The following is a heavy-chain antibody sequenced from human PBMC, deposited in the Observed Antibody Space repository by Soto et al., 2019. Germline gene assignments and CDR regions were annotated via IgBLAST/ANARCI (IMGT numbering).Heavy chain of an antibody. CDR3: TRHGPGDDFLFDP. V-gene: IGHV3-74*01. CDR2: ASPDGTST. J-gene: IGHJ5*02. D-gene: IGHD1-1*01. CDR1: GFAFSVFW. Sequence: GGSLRLSCAASGFAFSVFWMHLVRQAPGKGLVWVSRASPDGTSTSYADSVKGRFTISRDNSKKMLYMQMNGLRADDTAVYYCTRHGPGDDFLFDPWGQGTLVTVSS.